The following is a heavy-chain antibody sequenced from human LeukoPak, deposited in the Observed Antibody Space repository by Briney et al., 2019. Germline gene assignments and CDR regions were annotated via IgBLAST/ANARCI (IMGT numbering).Heavy chain of an antibody. CDR1: GGSFSGYY. CDR2: INHSGST. D-gene: IGHD2-15*01. Sequence: PSETLSLTCAVYGGSFSGYYWSWIRQPPGKGLEWIGEINHSGSTNYNPSLKSRVTISVDTSKNQFSLKLSSVTAADTAVYYRARTVVVAATLSRGGYDYWGQGTLVTVSS. J-gene: IGHJ4*02. V-gene: IGHV4-34*01. CDR3: ARTVVVAATLSRGGYDY.